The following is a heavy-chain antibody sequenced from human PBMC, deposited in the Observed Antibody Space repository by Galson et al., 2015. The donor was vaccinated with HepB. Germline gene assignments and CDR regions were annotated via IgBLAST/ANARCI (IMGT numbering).Heavy chain of an antibody. CDR1: GYTFTNYA. D-gene: IGHD1-14*01. CDR3: ARHWQPLDY. CDR2: INTNTGNP. Sequence: SVKVSCKASGYTFTNYAINWVRQAPGQGLEWMGWINTNTGNPTYAQGLTGRLVFSLDSSVNTAYLQIISLQAEDSAVYYCARHWQPLDYWGQGTLVTVSS. V-gene: IGHV7-4-1*02. J-gene: IGHJ4*02.